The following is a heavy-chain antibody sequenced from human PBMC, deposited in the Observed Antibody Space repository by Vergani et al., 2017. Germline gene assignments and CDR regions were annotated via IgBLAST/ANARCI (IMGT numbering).Heavy chain of an antibody. V-gene: IGHV4-38-2*02. Sequence: QVQLQESGPRLVKPSETLSLICSVSGYSISSGYFWGWIRQSPGKGLEWLGTIDRTGRTHLSPSLKSRLTISVDTTKNRFSLKLTSVSAADTAVYYCARSSCGGDCYEFDYWGQGILVTVSS. CDR2: IDRTGRT. J-gene: IGHJ4*02. D-gene: IGHD2-21*02. CDR3: ARSSCGGDCYEFDY. CDR1: GYSISSGYF.